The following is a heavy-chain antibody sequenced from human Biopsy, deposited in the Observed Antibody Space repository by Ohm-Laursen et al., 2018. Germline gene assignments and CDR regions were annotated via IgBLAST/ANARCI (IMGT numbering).Heavy chain of an antibody. D-gene: IGHD5-24*01. CDR1: GGSISGSS. V-gene: IGHV4-59*01. J-gene: IGHJ4*02. Sequence: TLSLTCTVSGGSISGSSWSWIRQAPGKGLEWIGYISCSRDTNYNPSLKSRITISVDTSKNQFSLKLTSVTAADTAVYFCARELVDMATLDYHFDRWGRGTLVTVSS. CDR3: ARELVDMATLDYHFDR. CDR2: ISCSRDT.